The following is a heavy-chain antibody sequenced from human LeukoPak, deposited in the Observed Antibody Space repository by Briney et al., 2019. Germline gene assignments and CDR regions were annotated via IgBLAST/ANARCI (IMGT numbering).Heavy chain of an antibody. J-gene: IGHJ4*02. D-gene: IGHD5-18*01. Sequence: SETLSLTCTVSGYSISSGYYWGWIRQPPGKGLEWIGSIYHSGSTYYNPSLNSRVTISVDTSKNQFSLKLSSVPAADAAVYYCARDRGYSYGYSSHNYFDYGGQGTLVTVSS. CDR3: ARDRGYSYGYSSHNYFDY. V-gene: IGHV4-38-2*02. CDR2: IYHSGST. CDR1: GYSISSGYY.